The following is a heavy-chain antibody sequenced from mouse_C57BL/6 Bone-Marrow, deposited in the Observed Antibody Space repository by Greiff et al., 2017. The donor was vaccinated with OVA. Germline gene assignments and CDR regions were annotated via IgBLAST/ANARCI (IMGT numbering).Heavy chain of an antibody. Sequence: EVKVVESGGGLVKPGGSLKLSCAASGFTFSSYTMSWVRQTPGQRLEWVATISGGGGNTYYPDRVKGRFTLSRDNAKNTLYLQRSRLRSEDTALYYCARRALYYYGSSPWYFDVWGTGTTVTVSS. V-gene: IGHV5-9*01. CDR3: ARRALYYYGSSPWYFDV. J-gene: IGHJ1*03. CDR2: ISGGGGNT. CDR1: GFTFSSYT. D-gene: IGHD1-1*01.